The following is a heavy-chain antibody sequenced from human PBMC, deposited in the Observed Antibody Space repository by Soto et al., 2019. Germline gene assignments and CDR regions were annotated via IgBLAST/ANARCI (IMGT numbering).Heavy chain of an antibody. Sequence: PSETLSLTCTVSGGSINTFYWSWVRQPAGKGLEWILRIFSSGSTSFNPSLESRVSMSVDTSKNHVSLNFSSVTDADMAVYYCAREGSYSAYNFAHGIQLWSFHXWGQVALVTVSX. CDR3: AREGSYSAYNFAHGIQLWSFHX. J-gene: IGHJ4*02. CDR2: IFSSGST. CDR1: GGSINTFY. V-gene: IGHV4-4*07. D-gene: IGHD5-18*01.